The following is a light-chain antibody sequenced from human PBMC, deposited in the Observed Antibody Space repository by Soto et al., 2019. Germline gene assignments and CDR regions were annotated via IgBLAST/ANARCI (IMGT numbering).Light chain of an antibody. CDR3: QHYKAFSPWT. J-gene: IGKJ1*01. Sequence: DIPMTQSPSALSASIGDRVTITCRTSQNIDTSLAWYQQKPGKAPKSLIFDASNLESGVSSRLSGSGSGTEFTLTIVNLQPDDSATYYCQHYKAFSPWTFGQGTKVEIK. CDR1: QNIDTS. CDR2: DAS. V-gene: IGKV1-5*01.